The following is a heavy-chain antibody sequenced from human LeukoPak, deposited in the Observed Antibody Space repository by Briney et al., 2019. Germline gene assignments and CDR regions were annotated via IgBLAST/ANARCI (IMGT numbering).Heavy chain of an antibody. J-gene: IGHJ6*03. D-gene: IGHD6-6*01. V-gene: IGHV4-4*07. CDR1: GGSISSYY. CDR3: ARDQEYSSSSPSHYYYYMDV. Sequence: SETLSLTCTVSGGSISSYYWSWIRQPAGKGLEWIGRIYTSGSTNYNPSLKSRVTMSVDTSKNQFSLKLSSVTAADTAVYYCARDQEYSSSSPSHYYYYMDVWGKGTTVTVSS. CDR2: IYTSGST.